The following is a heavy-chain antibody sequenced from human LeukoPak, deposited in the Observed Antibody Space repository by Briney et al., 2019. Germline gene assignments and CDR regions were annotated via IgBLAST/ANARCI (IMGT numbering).Heavy chain of an antibody. V-gene: IGHV3-30-3*01. Sequence: GGSLRLSCAASGFTFSSYAMHWVRQAPGKGLEWVAVISYDGSNKYYADSVKGRFTISRDNSKNTLYLQMNSLRAEDTAVYYCAREYYYDSSGYYDYWGQGTLVTVSS. J-gene: IGHJ4*02. CDR3: AREYYYDSSGYYDY. CDR2: ISYDGSNK. CDR1: GFTFSSYA. D-gene: IGHD3-22*01.